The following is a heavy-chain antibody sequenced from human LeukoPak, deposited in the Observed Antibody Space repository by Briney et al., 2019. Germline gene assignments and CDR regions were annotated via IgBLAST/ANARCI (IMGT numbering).Heavy chain of an antibody. CDR3: ARSVPDYTRFDF. CDR1: GFTFSSNA. D-gene: IGHD4-11*01. J-gene: IGHJ4*02. V-gene: IGHV3-23*05. CDR2: FKTNYNQV. Sequence: PGGSLRLSCAASGFTFSSNAMCWVRQAPGKGLEWVSTFKTNYNQVYYAESVRGRFTISTDNSKNTAYLQMNSLRVEDTALYYCARSVPDYTRFDFWGQGALVTVSS.